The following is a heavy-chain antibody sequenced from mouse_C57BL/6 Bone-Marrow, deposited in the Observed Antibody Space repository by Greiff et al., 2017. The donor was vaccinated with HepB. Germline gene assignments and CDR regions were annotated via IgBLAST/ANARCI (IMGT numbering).Heavy chain of an antibody. CDR1: GYTFPSYG. J-gene: IGHJ1*03. CDR2: IYPRSGKT. Sequence: VQLQQSGAELARPGASVKLSCKASGYTFPSYGISWVKQRTGQGLEWFGEIYPRSGKTYYNEKFKGKATLTTDKSSSTAYIELRSLTSEASAVSYCARRDYYGNSYRYFDVWGTGTTVTVSA. D-gene: IGHD1-1*01. V-gene: IGHV1-81*01. CDR3: ARRDYYGNSYRYFDV.